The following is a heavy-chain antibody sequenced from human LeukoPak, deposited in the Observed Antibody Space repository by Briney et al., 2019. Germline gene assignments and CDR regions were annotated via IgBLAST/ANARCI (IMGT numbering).Heavy chain of an antibody. D-gene: IGHD6-13*01. J-gene: IGHJ4*02. Sequence: ASVKVSCKVSGYTLTELPMHWVRQAPGKGLEWMGGFDPEDGETIYAQKFQGRVTMTEDTSTDTAYMELSSLRSEDTAVYYCATERQQLDYFDYWGQGTLVTVSS. CDR3: ATERQQLDYFDY. CDR2: FDPEDGET. CDR1: GYTLTELP. V-gene: IGHV1-24*01.